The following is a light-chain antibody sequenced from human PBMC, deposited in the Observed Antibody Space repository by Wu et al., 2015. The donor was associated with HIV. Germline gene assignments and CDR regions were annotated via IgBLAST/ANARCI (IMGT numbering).Light chain of an antibody. CDR2: GAS. CDR3: QHYGSSPYT. J-gene: IGKJ2*01. CDR1: QSVSSSS. V-gene: IGKV3-20*01. Sequence: EIVLTQSPGTLSLSPGQRATLSCRASQSVSSSSLAWYQHKPGQAPRLLTYGASSRATGIPDRFSGSGSGTDFTLTISRLVPEDFAVYYCQHYGSSPYTFGQGTKLEIK.